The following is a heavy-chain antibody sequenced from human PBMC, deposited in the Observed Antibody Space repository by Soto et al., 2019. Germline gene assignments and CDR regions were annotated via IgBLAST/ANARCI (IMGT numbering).Heavy chain of an antibody. Sequence: GGSLRLSCAASGFTFNIYGMHWVRQAPGKGLEWVAVIWYDGSNKYYADSVKGRFTISRDNSKNTLYLQMNSLRAEDTAVYYCVKELLGYCSGGSCYLDYWGQGTLVTVPQ. CDR1: GFTFNIYG. D-gene: IGHD2-15*01. CDR3: VKELLGYCSGGSCYLDY. V-gene: IGHV3-33*06. CDR2: IWYDGSNK. J-gene: IGHJ4*02.